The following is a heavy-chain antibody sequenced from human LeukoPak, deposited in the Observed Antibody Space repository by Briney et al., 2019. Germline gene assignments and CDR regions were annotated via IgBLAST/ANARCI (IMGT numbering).Heavy chain of an antibody. V-gene: IGHV1-69*05. D-gene: IGHD3-22*01. CDR1: GGTFSSYA. CDR2: IIPIFGTA. Sequence: SVKVSCKASGGTFSSYAISWVRQAPGQGLEWMGGIIPIFGTANYAQKFQGRVTITTDESTSTAYMELSSLRSEDTAVYYCARVTECYYDSSGYYYPTYFDYWGQGTLVTVSS. CDR3: ARVTECYYDSSGYYYPTYFDY. J-gene: IGHJ4*02.